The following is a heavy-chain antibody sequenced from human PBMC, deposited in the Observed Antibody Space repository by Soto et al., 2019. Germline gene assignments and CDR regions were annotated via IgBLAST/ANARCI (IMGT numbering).Heavy chain of an antibody. D-gene: IGHD4-17*01. Sequence: GGSLRLSCAASGFTFSTKWMGWVRQAPGKGLEWVANIKQDGSAKYYVDSVKGRFTISRDNAKDSLFLQMNSLRAEDTAVYFCARQGDYVFDNWGQGTLVTVSS. CDR2: IKQDGSAK. V-gene: IGHV3-7*01. CDR1: GFTFSTKW. J-gene: IGHJ4*02. CDR3: ARQGDYVFDN.